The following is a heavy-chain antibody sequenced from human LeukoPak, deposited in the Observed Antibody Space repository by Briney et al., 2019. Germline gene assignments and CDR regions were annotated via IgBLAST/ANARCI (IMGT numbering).Heavy chain of an antibody. CDR2: MSGSGGST. CDR3: AKGLRWLRFFDY. Sequence: GGALRLSCAASGFTFSSYAMSGVRQAPGKGLDGVSAMSGSGGSTYYADSVKGRFTISRDNSKNTLYLQMNSLRAEDTAVYYCAKGLRWLRFFDYWGQGTLVTVSS. CDR1: GFTFSSYA. V-gene: IGHV3-23*01. D-gene: IGHD5-12*01. J-gene: IGHJ4*02.